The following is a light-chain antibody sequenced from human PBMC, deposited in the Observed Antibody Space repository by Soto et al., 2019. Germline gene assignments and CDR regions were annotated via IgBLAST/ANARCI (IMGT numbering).Light chain of an antibody. CDR1: SSDVGGYNY. CDR3: CSYTISFKLDV. J-gene: IGLJ1*01. V-gene: IGLV2-14*03. CDR2: DVS. Sequence: QSALTQPASVSGSPGQSITIFCTGTSSDVGGYNYVSWYQQHPSSAPKLMIYDVSSRPSGVSYRFSGSKSVNTASLIISWFQAEDDADYYCCSYTISFKLDVFGSGTKVTVL.